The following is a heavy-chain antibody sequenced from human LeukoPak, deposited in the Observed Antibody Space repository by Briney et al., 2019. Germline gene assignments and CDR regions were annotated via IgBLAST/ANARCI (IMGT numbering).Heavy chain of an antibody. D-gene: IGHD3-3*01. J-gene: IGHJ6*02. CDR1: GFTFSSYG. CDR3: AKDGGRFLEWLSDNYYYYGMDV. Sequence: GGSLRLSCAASGFTFSSYGMHWVRQAPGKGLEWVAVISYDGSNKYYADSVKGRFTISRDNSKNMLYLQMNSLRAEDTAVYYCAKDGGRFLEWLSDNYYYYGMDVWGQGTTVTVSS. CDR2: ISYDGSNK. V-gene: IGHV3-30*18.